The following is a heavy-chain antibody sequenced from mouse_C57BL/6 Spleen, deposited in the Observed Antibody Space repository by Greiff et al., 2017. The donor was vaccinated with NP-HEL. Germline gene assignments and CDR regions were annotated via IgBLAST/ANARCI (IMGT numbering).Heavy chain of an antibody. CDR3: ARDGNYAGLCWYFDV. Sequence: EVQLQESGPGLVKPSQSLSLTCSVTGYSITSGYYWNWIRQFPGNKLEWMGYISYDGSNNYNPSLKNRISITRDTSKNQFFLKLNSVTTEDTATYYCARDGNYAGLCWYFDVWGTGTTVTVSS. V-gene: IGHV3-6*01. CDR1: GYSITSGYY. CDR2: ISYDGSN. J-gene: IGHJ1*03. D-gene: IGHD2-1*01.